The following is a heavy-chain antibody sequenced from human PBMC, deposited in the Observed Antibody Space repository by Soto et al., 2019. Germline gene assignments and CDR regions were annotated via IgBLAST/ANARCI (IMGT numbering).Heavy chain of an antibody. CDR3: ASTYSTSWYWFDP. Sequence: QVTVKESGPVLVKPTETLTLTCTVSGFSLSNAGLGVSWIRQPPGKALEWLAHIFSNDEKSYSTSLKSRLTISQDTSKSQVVLIITNLDPVDTATYYCASTYSTSWYWFDPWGQGTLVTVSS. V-gene: IGHV2-26*04. J-gene: IGHJ5*02. CDR2: IFSNDEK. CDR1: GFSLSNAGLG. D-gene: IGHD6-13*01.